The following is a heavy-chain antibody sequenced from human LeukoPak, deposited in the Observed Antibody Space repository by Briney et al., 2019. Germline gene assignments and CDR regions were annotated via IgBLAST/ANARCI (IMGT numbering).Heavy chain of an antibody. D-gene: IGHD3-16*01. CDR2: ISSSSTYI. J-gene: IGHJ6*03. CDR3: ARDDVWNGVCDVYFYIDV. CDR1: GFTFSSYS. V-gene: IGHV3-21*04. Sequence: GGSLRLSCAASGFTFSSYSMNWVRQAPGKGLEWVSSISSSSTYIYYADSVKGRFTISRDNAKNSLYLQMNSLSAEDTAVYYCARDDVWNGVCDVYFYIDVWGKGTTCTLSS.